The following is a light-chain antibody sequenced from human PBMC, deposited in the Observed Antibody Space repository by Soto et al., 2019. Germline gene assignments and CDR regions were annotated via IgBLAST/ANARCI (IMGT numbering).Light chain of an antibody. J-gene: IGKJ1*01. Sequence: DIQLTQSPSTLSASIVDTVTITCRASLSISGWLAWYQQAPGKAPKLLIFNAFTLQRGVPSRFRGGGSGTEFTLTISSLQPDDFATYYCQQYDSYPWTFGQGTKVDIK. CDR3: QQYDSYPWT. V-gene: IGKV1-5*01. CDR2: NAF. CDR1: LSISGW.